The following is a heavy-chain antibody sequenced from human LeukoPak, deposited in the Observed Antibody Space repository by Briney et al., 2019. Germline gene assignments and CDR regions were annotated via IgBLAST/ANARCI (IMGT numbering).Heavy chain of an antibody. Sequence: PGGSLRLSCAASGFTFSSYAVHWVRQAPGKGLEYVSAISSNGGSTYYANSVKGRFTISRDNSKNTLYLQMGSLRAEDMAVYYCARESRMVRGVVFDYWGQGTLVTVSS. J-gene: IGHJ4*02. V-gene: IGHV3-64*01. D-gene: IGHD3-10*01. CDR1: GFTFSSYA. CDR2: ISSNGGST. CDR3: ARESRMVRGVVFDY.